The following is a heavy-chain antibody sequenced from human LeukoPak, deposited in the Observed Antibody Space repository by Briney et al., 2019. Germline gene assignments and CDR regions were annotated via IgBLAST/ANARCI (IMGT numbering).Heavy chain of an antibody. CDR3: AREDRRLWFGELPI. V-gene: IGHV4-38-2*02. CDR1: GHPISSGYY. J-gene: IGHJ4*02. CDR2: LDHSGST. Sequence: SETLSLTCTVSGHPISSGYYWGWIRQPPGKGLEWLGNLDHSGSTYYNPSLKSRVNISVDTSKNQFSLKLSSVTAADTAVYYCAREDRRLWFGELPIWGQGTLVTVSS. D-gene: IGHD3-10*01.